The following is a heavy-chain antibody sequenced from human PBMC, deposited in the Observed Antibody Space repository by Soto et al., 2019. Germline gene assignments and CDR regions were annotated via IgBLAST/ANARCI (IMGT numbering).Heavy chain of an antibody. CDR2: ISGSGGST. CDR3: ATFHYYDSSGYYYNQAYYYYGMDV. Sequence: GGSLRLSCAASGFTFSSYAMSWVRQAPGKGLEWVSAISGSGGSTYYADSVKGRFTISRDNSKNTLYLQMNSLRAEDTAVYYCATFHYYDSSGYYYNQAYYYYGMDVWGQGTTVTV. J-gene: IGHJ6*02. CDR1: GFTFSSYA. V-gene: IGHV3-23*01. D-gene: IGHD3-22*01.